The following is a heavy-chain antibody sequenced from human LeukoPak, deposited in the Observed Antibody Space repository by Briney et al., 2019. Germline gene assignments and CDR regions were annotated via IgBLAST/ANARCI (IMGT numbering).Heavy chain of an antibody. CDR3: ARVRDGYNDAYDI. V-gene: IGHV1-46*01. CDR2: INPSAGNT. J-gene: IGHJ3*02. D-gene: IGHD5-24*01. CDR1: GYTFTNYY. Sequence: ASVKVSCKASGYTFTNYYIHWVRQAPGQGLEWMGIINPSAGNTNYAQNFQGRVTMTRDTSTSTVYMELSSLRSEDTAVYHCARVRDGYNDAYDIWGQGTMVTVPS.